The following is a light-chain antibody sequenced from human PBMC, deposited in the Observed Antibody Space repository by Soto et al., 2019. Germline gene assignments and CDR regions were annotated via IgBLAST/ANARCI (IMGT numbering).Light chain of an antibody. V-gene: IGKV3-20*01. Sequence: EIVLTQSPGTLSLSPGXGATLSCRASQSVSSNHLAWYQQKPGQAPRLLIFGASSRASDIPDRFSGSGSGTDFTLTISRLEPEDFVVYYCQQYGSSPPYTFGQGTKVDIK. CDR2: GAS. J-gene: IGKJ2*01. CDR1: QSVSSNH. CDR3: QQYGSSPPYT.